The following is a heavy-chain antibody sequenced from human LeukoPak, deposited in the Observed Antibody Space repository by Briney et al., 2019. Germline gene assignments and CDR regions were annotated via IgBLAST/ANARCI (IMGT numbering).Heavy chain of an antibody. J-gene: IGHJ4*02. CDR1: GYSFTSYW. CDR3: ATLSAQYHDFWSGYFDY. V-gene: IGHV5-51*01. CDR2: IYPGDSDT. D-gene: IGHD3-3*01. Sequence: GESLKISCKGSGYSFTSYWIGWVRQMPGKGLEWMGIIYPGDSDTRYSPSFQGQVTISADKSISTAYLQWSSLKASDTAMYYCATLSAQYHDFWSGYFDYWGQGTLVTVSS.